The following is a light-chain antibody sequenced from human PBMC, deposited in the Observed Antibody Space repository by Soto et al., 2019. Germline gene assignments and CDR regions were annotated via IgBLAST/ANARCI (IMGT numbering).Light chain of an antibody. V-gene: IGKV3-20*01. Sequence: EIVLTQSPGTLSLSPGERATLSCRASQSVSSSYLAWYEQKPGQAPRLLLYGGSSRATGIPDRFSGSGAGTDFTLTISRLQPEDSAVYYCQQYGSAPWTVGQGTKVEIK. CDR2: GGS. J-gene: IGKJ1*01. CDR1: QSVSSSY. CDR3: QQYGSAPWT.